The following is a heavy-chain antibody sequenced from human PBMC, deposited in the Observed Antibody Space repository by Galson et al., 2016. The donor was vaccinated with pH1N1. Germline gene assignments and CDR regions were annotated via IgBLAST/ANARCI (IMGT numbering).Heavy chain of an antibody. CDR2: IRQDGSEK. D-gene: IGHD4/OR15-4a*01. J-gene: IGHJ4*02. V-gene: IGHV3-7*01. CDR3: VRAVGAVEAF. CDR1: GFTFSSYW. Sequence: SLRLSCATSGFTFSSYWMSWVRQAPGKGLEWVANIRQDGSEKHYVDSVKGRFTISRDNAKKSLYLQMNSLRAEDTAVYYCVRAVGAVEAFWGQGTLVTVSS.